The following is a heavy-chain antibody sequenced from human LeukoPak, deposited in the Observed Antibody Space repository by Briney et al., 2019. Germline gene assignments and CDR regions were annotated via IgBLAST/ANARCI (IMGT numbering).Heavy chain of an antibody. D-gene: IGHD3-10*01. J-gene: IGHJ6*02. CDR1: GFSFSGSA. CDR3: AKDSYYGSGSYPFYYFYYGMDV. Sequence: GGSLKLSCEASGFSFSGSAMHWVRQAPGKGLEWVAVISYDGSNEYSADSVKGRFTISRDNSKNTLYLQMNSLRPEDTVVYFCAKDSYYGSGSYPFYYFYYGMDVWGQGTTVTVSS. V-gene: IGHV3-30*04. CDR2: ISYDGSNE.